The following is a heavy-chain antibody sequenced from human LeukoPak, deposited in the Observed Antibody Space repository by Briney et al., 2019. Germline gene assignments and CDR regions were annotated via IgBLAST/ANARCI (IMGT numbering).Heavy chain of an antibody. CDR1: GYTLTELS. CDR2: FDPEDGET. J-gene: IGHJ3*02. CDR3: ATSPPEDTAMVNGAFDI. D-gene: IGHD5-18*01. V-gene: IGHV1-24*01. Sequence: ASVKVSCKLSGYTLTELSMHWVRQAPGKGLAWMGGFDPEDGETIYAQEFQGRVTMTEDTSTDTAYMELSSLRSEDTAVYYCATSPPEDTAMVNGAFDIWGQGTMVTVSS.